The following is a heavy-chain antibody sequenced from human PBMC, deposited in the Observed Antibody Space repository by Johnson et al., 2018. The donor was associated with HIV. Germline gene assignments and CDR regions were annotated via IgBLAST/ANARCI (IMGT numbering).Heavy chain of an antibody. J-gene: IGHJ3*02. V-gene: IGHV3-23*04. Sequence: VQLVESGGGVVQPGRSLRLSCAASGFTFNIYAMNWVRQAPGKGLEWVSAITGSGDGTYYADSVTGRFSISRDNSRNTLFLQMSSLSADDTAVYYCAKARSWPYPYDAFHIWGQGTMVTVSS. CDR2: ITGSGDGT. CDR1: GFTFNIYA. CDR3: AKARSWPYPYDAFHI. D-gene: IGHD2-15*01.